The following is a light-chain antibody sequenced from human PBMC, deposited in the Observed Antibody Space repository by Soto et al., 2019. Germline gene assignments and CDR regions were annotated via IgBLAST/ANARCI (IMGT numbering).Light chain of an antibody. CDR2: WAS. CDR1: QSVLYSSNNKNY. Sequence: DIVMTQSPDSLAVSLGERATINCKSSQSVLYSSNNKNYFAWYQQKPGQPPKLLIYWASTRESGVPDRFSGSGSGPDFTLTISSLQAEDVAVYYCQQYYSTPPTFGGGTKVEIK. V-gene: IGKV4-1*01. CDR3: QQYYSTPPT. J-gene: IGKJ4*01.